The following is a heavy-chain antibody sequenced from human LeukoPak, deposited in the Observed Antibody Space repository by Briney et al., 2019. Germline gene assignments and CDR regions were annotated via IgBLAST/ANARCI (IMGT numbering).Heavy chain of an antibody. CDR1: GFTFSSYW. D-gene: IGHD1-26*01. V-gene: IGHV3-74*01. CDR3: ARPVVVGSPNAFDI. CDR2: INSDGGST. Sequence: GGSLRLSCVASGFTFSSYWIHWVRQAPGKGLVWVSRINSDGGSTDYADSVEGRFTISRDNAKNTLYLQMNSLRAEDTAVYYCARPVVVGSPNAFDIWGQGTMVTVSS. J-gene: IGHJ3*02.